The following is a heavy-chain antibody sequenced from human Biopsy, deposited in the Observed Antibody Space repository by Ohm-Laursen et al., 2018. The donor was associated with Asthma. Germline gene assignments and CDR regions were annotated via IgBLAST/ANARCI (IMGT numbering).Heavy chain of an antibody. V-gene: IGHV1-3*01. Sequence: EASVTVSCKASGYTFISYAIHWVRQAPGQRLEWMGWINAGNGNTKYSQKFQGRATITRDTSASKAYMELSSLRSEDTAVYYCARTYYDFLTGQVNDAFDIWGQGTMVTVSS. D-gene: IGHD3-9*01. CDR1: GYTFISYA. CDR3: ARTYYDFLTGQVNDAFDI. J-gene: IGHJ3*02. CDR2: INAGNGNT.